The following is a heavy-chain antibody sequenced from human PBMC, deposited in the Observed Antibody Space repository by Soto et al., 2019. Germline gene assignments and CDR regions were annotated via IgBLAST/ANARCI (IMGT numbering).Heavy chain of an antibody. Sequence: QVKLVQSGAEVKKPGASVQVSCKTSGYTFTTYGVTWVRQAPGLGLEWMGWISGYNGNTNSAPKFQGRVSMTTDTSTSTAYMELRSLRSDDTAVYYCASGERAYGSGDNCEGYFYFWGQGTVVTVSS. D-gene: IGHD2-15*01. CDR3: ASGERAYGSGDNCEGYFYF. V-gene: IGHV1-18*01. J-gene: IGHJ4*02. CDR2: ISGYNGNT. CDR1: GYTFTTYG.